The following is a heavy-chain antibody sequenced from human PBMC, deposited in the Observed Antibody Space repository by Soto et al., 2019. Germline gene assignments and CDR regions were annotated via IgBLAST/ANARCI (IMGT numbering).Heavy chain of an antibody. Sequence: HPGGSLRLSCAASGFTFSSYAMSWVRQAPGKGLEWVSAISGSGGSTYYADSVKGRFTISRDNSKNTLYLQMNSLRAEDTAVYYCAKYVYCSSTSCSDDAFDIWGQGTMVTVSS. CDR1: GFTFSSYA. J-gene: IGHJ3*02. D-gene: IGHD2-2*01. V-gene: IGHV3-23*01. CDR3: AKYVYCSSTSCSDDAFDI. CDR2: ISGSGGST.